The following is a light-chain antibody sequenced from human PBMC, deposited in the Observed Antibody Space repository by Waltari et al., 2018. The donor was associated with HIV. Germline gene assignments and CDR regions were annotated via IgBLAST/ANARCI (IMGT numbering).Light chain of an antibody. Sequence: DIVMTQSPDSLAVSLGETVSINCKSSRTVLYHSVNKNYLAWYQHKPGQAPRVLISWASTRAVMVPSSIPALGVPERFSGSGSGTNFSLTISGLQEDDVAIYYCQQYFSLPPTFGGGTRVERK. CDR1: RTVLYHSVNKNY. J-gene: IGKJ4*01. CDR3: QQYFSLPPT. CDR2: WAS. V-gene: IGKV4-1*01.